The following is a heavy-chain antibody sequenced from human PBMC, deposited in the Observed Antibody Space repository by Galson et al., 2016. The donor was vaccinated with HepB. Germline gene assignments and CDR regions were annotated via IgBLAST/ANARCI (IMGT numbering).Heavy chain of an antibody. Sequence: SCKASGDTFSGHYVHWVRQAPGQGLEWMGWINPDSGGSKYAQKFQDWVTMTGDTSISTAYMELSRLKSDATAVYYCARGRSSSRSLYFDLWGRGTLVTVSS. CDR3: ARGRSSSRSLYFDL. CDR1: GDTFSGHY. CDR2: INPDSGGS. D-gene: IGHD6-13*01. J-gene: IGHJ2*01. V-gene: IGHV1-2*04.